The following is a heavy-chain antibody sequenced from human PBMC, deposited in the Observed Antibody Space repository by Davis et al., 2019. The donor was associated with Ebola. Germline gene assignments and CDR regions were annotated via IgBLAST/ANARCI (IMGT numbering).Heavy chain of an antibody. Sequence: SETLSLTCTVSGDSMSDYYYNWIRQPPGRGLEWIGNIYYSGTTNLNPSLKSRVTISRDTSENQFSLTVNSVTAADTAMYYCARTPQYSSYGSYFDYWGQGALVTVSS. CDR3: ARTPQYSSYGSYFDY. V-gene: IGHV4-59*01. CDR2: IYYSGTT. CDR1: GDSMSDYY. J-gene: IGHJ4*02. D-gene: IGHD4-11*01.